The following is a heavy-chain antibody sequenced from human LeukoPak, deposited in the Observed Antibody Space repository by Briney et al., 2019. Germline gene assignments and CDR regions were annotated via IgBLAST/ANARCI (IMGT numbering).Heavy chain of an antibody. D-gene: IGHD6-13*01. J-gene: IGHJ4*02. CDR1: GGSISSYY. CDR3: ARGVSSRWYGGLDY. CDR2: IYTSGST. Sequence: SETLSRTCTVSGGSISSYYWSWIRQPAGKGLEWIGRIYTSGSTNYNPSLKSRVTMSVDTSKNQFSLKLSSVTAEDTAVYYCARGVSSRWYGGLDYWGQGTLVTVSS. V-gene: IGHV4-4*07.